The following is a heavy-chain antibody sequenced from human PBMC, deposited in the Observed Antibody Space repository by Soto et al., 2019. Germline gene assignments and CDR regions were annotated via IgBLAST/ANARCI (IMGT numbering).Heavy chain of an antibody. CDR3: VASVPLGDYYYYGMDV. CDR2: IYHSGST. CDR1: GGSISSGGYS. D-gene: IGHD1-1*01. V-gene: IGHV4-30-2*01. J-gene: IGHJ6*02. Sequence: SETLSLTCAVSGGSISSGGYSWSWIRQPPGKGLEWIGYIYHSGSTSYNPSLKSRVTIPVDTSKNQFSLKLSSVTAADTAVYYCVASVPLGDYYYYGMDVWGQGTTVTVSS.